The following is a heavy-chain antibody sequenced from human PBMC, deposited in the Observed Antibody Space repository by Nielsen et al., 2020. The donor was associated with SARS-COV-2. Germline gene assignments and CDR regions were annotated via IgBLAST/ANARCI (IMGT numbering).Heavy chain of an antibody. CDR1: GFTFDYA. CDR3: AKVRGYSYGESGGVFDY. J-gene: IGHJ4*02. D-gene: IGHD5-18*01. V-gene: IGHV3-9*01. CDR2: ISWNSGSI. Sequence: GGSLRLSCAASGFTFDYAMHWVRQAPGKGLEWVSGISWNSGSIGYADSVKGRFTISRDNAKNSLYLQMNSLRAEDTALYYCAKVRGYSYGESGGVFDYWGQGTLVTVSS.